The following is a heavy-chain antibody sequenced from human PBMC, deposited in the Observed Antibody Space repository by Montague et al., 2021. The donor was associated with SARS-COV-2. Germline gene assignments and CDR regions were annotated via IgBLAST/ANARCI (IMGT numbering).Heavy chain of an antibody. CDR1: GGSVTSGDYY. Sequence: SETLSLTCTVSGGSVTSGDYYWTWIRQPPGKGLEWIGYIYNTGRTNYNPSLKSRVTISMDTSKNQFSLKVDSVSAADTAVYYCATEMPAYDVFYIWGQGTMVTVSS. V-gene: IGHV4-61*08. CDR3: ATEMPAYDVFYI. CDR2: IYNTGRT. J-gene: IGHJ3*02. D-gene: IGHD2-2*01.